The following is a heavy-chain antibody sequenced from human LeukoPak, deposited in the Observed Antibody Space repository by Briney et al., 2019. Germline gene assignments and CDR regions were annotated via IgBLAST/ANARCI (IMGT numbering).Heavy chain of an antibody. Sequence: ASVKVSCKASGYTFTAYDINWVRQATGQGLEWMGWMNPNTGHTAFAQKFQGRVTITRNTSITTAYMELSSLRSEDTAVYYCARGHCSSTSCYTGVLSRHNWFDPWGQGTLVTVSS. CDR2: MNPNTGHT. J-gene: IGHJ5*02. CDR1: GYTFTAYD. CDR3: ARGHCSSTSCYTGVLSRHNWFDP. D-gene: IGHD2-2*02. V-gene: IGHV1-8*03.